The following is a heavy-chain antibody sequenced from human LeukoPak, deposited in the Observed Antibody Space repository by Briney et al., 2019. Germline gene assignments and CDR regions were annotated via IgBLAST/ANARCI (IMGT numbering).Heavy chain of an antibody. CDR1: GGSISRGGYY. CDR2: NYHSGRT. Sequence: SETLSPTCTVAGGSISRGGYYWSRIREQAGKGLEWIAYNYHSGRTHHNPPINSRVTISVDPSKYQFSLKLSSVTAADTAVYYCARRKKGLYRPVHYWGQGTLVTVSS. J-gene: IGHJ4*02. D-gene: IGHD2-2*02. V-gene: IGHV4-31*03. CDR3: ARRKKGLYRPVHY.